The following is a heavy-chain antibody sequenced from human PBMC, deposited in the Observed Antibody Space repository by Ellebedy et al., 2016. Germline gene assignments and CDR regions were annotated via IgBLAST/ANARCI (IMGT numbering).Heavy chain of an antibody. J-gene: IGHJ3*02. CDR1: GGSISSGGYS. CDR3: ARAVTTVTASDAFDI. CDR2: IYHSGST. V-gene: IGHV4-30-2*01. D-gene: IGHD4-11*01. Sequence: SETLSLXXAVSGGSISSGGYSWSWIRQPPGKGLEWIGYIYHSGSTYYNPSLKSRVTISVDRSKNQFSLKLSSVTAADTAVYYCARAVTTVTASDAFDIWGQGTMVTVSS.